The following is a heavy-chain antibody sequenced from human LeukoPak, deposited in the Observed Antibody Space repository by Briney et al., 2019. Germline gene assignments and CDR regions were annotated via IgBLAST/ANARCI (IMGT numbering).Heavy chain of an antibody. D-gene: IGHD5-12*01. CDR2: IFRSGDTT. J-gene: IGHJ4*02. Sequence: GGSLRLSCAASGFTFSSSGMNWVRQAPRKGLEWVSVIFRSGDTTNYADAVKGRFTISRDRSKNTPYVEMHSLRGEDTDVYYCAKERRPNSGYDIDYWGQGTMVIVS. CDR3: AKERRPNSGYDIDY. V-gene: IGHV3-23*01. CDR1: GFTFSSSG.